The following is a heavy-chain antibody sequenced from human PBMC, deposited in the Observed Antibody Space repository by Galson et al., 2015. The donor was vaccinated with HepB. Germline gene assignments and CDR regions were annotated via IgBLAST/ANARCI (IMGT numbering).Heavy chain of an antibody. CDR3: AKQSSNWYYLDY. J-gene: IGHJ4*02. CDR1: GFTFSTYA. V-gene: IGHV3-23*01. CDR2: ISGSGRTT. Sequence: SLRLSCAASGFTFSTYAMSWVRQPPGVGLEWVSAISGSGRTTYYADSVKGRFTISRDSSKNTLYLQMNSLKVEDTAIYYCAKQSSNWYYLDYWGRGTLVTVSS. D-gene: IGHD6-13*01.